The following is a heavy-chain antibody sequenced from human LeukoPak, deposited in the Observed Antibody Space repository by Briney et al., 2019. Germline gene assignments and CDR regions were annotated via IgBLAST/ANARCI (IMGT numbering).Heavy chain of an antibody. CDR2: FIPILNTT. Sequence: SVKVSCKASGGTFSGNSITWVRQAPGQGLEWMGRFIPILNTTNYAQDFQGRVTLTADKSTSTAYMELMSLGSEGTAVYYCARETRDSNWNSVAYLDHWGQGTLVTVSS. J-gene: IGHJ4*02. D-gene: IGHD1-7*01. CDR3: ARETRDSNWNSVAYLDH. CDR1: GGTFSGNS. V-gene: IGHV1-69*08.